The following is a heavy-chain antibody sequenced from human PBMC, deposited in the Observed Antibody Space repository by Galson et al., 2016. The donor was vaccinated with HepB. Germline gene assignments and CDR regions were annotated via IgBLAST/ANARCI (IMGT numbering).Heavy chain of an antibody. CDR2: IYYSGRT. D-gene: IGHD6-19*01. Sequence: SETLSLTCTVSGASISGYYLSWIRQPPGKGLEWIGYIYYSGRTNYTPSLKSRVTISVDTSKNQFSLKLSSVTAADTAVYYCARDDSGGWYGFHYGMDVLGQGTTVTVSS. J-gene: IGHJ6*02. CDR1: GASISGYY. V-gene: IGHV4-59*01. CDR3: ARDDSGGWYGFHYGMDV.